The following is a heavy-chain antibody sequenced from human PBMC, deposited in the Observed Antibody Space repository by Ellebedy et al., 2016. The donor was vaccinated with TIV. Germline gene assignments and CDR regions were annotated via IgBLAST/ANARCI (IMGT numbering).Heavy chain of an antibody. V-gene: IGHV4-4*07. CDR3: ARDMRIYYGSGSPEGYYKYYYAMDV. J-gene: IGHJ6*02. D-gene: IGHD3-10*01. Sequence: GSLRLSCTVSSGSISSFYWSWIRQPAGKGLEWIGRIYTSGSTNYNPSLKSRVTMSVDMSKNHLSLRLSSVTAADTAVYFCARDMRIYYGSGSPEGYYKYYYAMDVWGQGTTVTVSS. CDR1: SGSISSFY. CDR2: IYTSGST.